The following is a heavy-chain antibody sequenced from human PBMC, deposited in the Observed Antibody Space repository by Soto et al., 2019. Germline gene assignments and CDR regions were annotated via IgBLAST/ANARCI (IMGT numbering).Heavy chain of an antibody. J-gene: IGHJ6*02. CDR1: GGDFKNFI. D-gene: IGHD2-21*02. Sequence: VQLVQSGAEVRKPGPSVKVSCKASGGDFKNFIIAWVRQAPGHGLMWMGGVIPIFGTPNFVQKFQDRVTIPADEATSTTYMELRSLRSEDTAVYYCARVVSGLSSRCLYYGMDVWGQGTTVIVSS. V-gene: IGHV1-69*01. CDR3: ARVVSGLSSRCLYYGMDV. CDR2: VIPIFGTP.